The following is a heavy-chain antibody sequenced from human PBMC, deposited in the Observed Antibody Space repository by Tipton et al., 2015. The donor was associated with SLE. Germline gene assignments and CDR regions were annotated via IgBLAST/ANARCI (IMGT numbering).Heavy chain of an antibody. CDR2: IYTSGST. CDR3: ARDLSTSLDY. Sequence: TLSLTCNVSGGSMISDYWSWLRQPAGKGLEWIGRIYTSGSTNYNPSLKSRLTMSLDTSKNQFSLKLSSVTAADTAVYYCARDLSTSLDYWGQGTLVTVSS. J-gene: IGHJ4*02. D-gene: IGHD2-2*01. V-gene: IGHV4-4*07. CDR1: GGSMISDY.